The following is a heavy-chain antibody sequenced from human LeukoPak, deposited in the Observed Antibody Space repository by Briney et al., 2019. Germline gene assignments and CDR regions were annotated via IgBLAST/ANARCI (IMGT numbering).Heavy chain of an antibody. CDR3: ARDPGKKYTHYYYYYGMDV. J-gene: IGHJ6*02. CDR2: IRQDGSEK. CDR1: GFTFSSYW. Sequence: GGSLRLSCAASGFTFSSYWMSWVRQAPGKGLEWVANIRQDGSEKYYVDSVKGRFTISRDNAKNSLYLQMNSLRAEDTAVYYCARDPGKKYTHYYYYYGMDVWGQGTTVTVSS. D-gene: IGHD2-2*02. V-gene: IGHV3-7*01.